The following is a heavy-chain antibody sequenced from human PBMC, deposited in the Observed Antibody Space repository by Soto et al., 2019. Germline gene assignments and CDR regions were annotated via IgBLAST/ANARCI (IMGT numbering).Heavy chain of an antibody. J-gene: IGHJ4*02. CDR2: MNTNSGNT. Sequence: ASVKVSCKASGYTFTSYDINRVRQATGQGLEWIRWMNTNSGNTGYAQKFQGRDTMTRNTSISTAYMELSSLRSEDTAVYYCARERSSGWLDYWGQGTVVTVSS. V-gene: IGHV1-8*01. D-gene: IGHD6-19*01. CDR3: ARERSSGWLDY. CDR1: GYTFTSYD.